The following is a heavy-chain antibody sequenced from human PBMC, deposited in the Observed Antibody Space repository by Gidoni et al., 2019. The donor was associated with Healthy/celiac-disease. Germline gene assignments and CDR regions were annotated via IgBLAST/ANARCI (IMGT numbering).Heavy chain of an antibody. D-gene: IGHD2-21*02. Sequence: EVQLLESCGGLVQPGGSLRLSCAASVFTFSSYAMSWVRQAPGKGLEWVSAISGSGGSTYYEDSVKGRFTISRDNSKNTLYLQMNSLRAEDTAVYYCVWEVPCGGDCPIYFDYWGQGTLVTVSS. V-gene: IGHV3-23*01. CDR1: VFTFSSYA. J-gene: IGHJ4*02. CDR3: VWEVPCGGDCPIYFDY. CDR2: ISGSGGST.